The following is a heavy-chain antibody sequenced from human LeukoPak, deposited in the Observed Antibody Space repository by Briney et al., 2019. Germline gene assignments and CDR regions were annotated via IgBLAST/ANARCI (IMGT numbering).Heavy chain of an antibody. CDR2: MNPNSGNT. CDR3: ASREGDMTAFEH. Sequence: ASVKVSCKASGYTFTSYDINWVRQATGQGLEWMGWMNPNSGNTGYAQKFQGRVTMTRNTSISTAYMELSSLRSEDTAVYYCASREGDMTAFEHWGQGTLVTVSS. CDR1: GYTFTSYD. J-gene: IGHJ4*02. V-gene: IGHV1-8*01. D-gene: IGHD3-9*01.